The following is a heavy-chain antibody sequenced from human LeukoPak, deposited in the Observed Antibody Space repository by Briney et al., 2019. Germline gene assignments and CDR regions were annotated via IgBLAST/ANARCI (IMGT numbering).Heavy chain of an antibody. J-gene: IGHJ4*02. D-gene: IGHD4-11*01. CDR3: ATHTVGLEY. V-gene: IGHV3-21*01. CDR2: ISGSSTYI. Sequence: GGSLRLSCAASGFTFSSYSMTWVRQAPGKGLEWVSSISGSSTYIYYADAVKGRFTISRDNAKDSLYLQMNSLRAEDTAVYYCATHTVGLEYWGQGALVTVSS. CDR1: GFTFSSYS.